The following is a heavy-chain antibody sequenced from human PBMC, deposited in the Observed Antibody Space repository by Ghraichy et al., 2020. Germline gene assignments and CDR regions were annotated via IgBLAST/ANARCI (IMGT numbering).Heavy chain of an antibody. V-gene: IGHV1-18*04. J-gene: IGHJ3*02. CDR3: ARDCGGDCHWSRNAFDI. CDR2: ISAYNGNT. CDR1: GYTFTSYG. Sequence: ASVKVSCKASGYTFTSYGISWVRQAPGQGLEWMGWISAYNGNTNYAQKLQGRVTMTTDTSTSTAYMELRSLRSDDTAVYYCARDCGGDCHWSRNAFDIWGQGTMVTVSS. D-gene: IGHD2-21*02.